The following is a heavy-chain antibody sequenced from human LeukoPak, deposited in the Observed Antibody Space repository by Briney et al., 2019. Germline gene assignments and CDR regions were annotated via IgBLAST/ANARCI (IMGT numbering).Heavy chain of an antibody. D-gene: IGHD6-6*01. CDR3: AREKYSSSPSRRIVDI. V-gene: IGHV4-34*01. J-gene: IGHJ3*02. CDR2: INHSGST. CDR1: GGSFSGYY. Sequence: SETLSLTCAVYGGSFSGYYWSWIRQPPGKGLEWIGEINHSGSTNYSPSLKSRVTISVDTSKNQFSLKLSSVTAADTAVYYCAREKYSSSPSRRIVDIWGQGTMVTVSS.